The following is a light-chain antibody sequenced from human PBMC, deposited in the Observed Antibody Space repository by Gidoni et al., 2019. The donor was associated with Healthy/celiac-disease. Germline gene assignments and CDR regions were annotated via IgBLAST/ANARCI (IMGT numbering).Light chain of an antibody. CDR2: DAA. Sequence: IVLPQPPASLSLSPGERATLSCRASQSVSSYLAWHQQKPGQAPRLHIYDAANRATGIPARFSGSGSGTDFTLTISSLEPEDFAVYYCQQRSNWPTKWTFGQGTKVEIK. J-gene: IGKJ1*01. V-gene: IGKV3-11*01. CDR3: QQRSNWPTKWT. CDR1: QSVSSY.